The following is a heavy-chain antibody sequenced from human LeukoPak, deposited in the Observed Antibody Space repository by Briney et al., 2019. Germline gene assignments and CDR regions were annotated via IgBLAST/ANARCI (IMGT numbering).Heavy chain of an antibody. V-gene: IGHV3-7*04. CDR2: IKQDASDK. CDR1: GFTFSDRW. CDR3: VRDFQSAFDI. Sequence: PGGSLRLSCAASGFTFSDRWMSLVRQAPGKGLEWVANIKQDASDKYYVGSVKGRFTISRDNAKNSLYLQMNSLSPEDTAVYYCVRDFQSAFDIWGQGTMVTVSS. J-gene: IGHJ3*02.